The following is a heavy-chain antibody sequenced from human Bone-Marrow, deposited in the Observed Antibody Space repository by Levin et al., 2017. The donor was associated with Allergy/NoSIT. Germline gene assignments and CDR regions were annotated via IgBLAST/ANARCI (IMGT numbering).Heavy chain of an antibody. CDR2: IKSKTDGGTT. Sequence: GGSLRLSCAASGFTFSNAWMSWVRQAPGKGLEWVGRIKSKTDGGTTDYAAPVKGRFTISRDDSKNTLYLQMNSLKTEDTAVYYCTTGGDGYSYGLYYYGMDVWGQGTTVTVSS. V-gene: IGHV3-15*01. CDR1: GFTFSNAW. J-gene: IGHJ6*02. CDR3: TTGGDGYSYGLYYYGMDV. D-gene: IGHD5-18*01.